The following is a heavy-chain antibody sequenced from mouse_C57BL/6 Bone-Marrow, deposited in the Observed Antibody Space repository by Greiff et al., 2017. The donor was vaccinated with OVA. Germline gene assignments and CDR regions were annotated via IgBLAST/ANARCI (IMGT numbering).Heavy chain of an antibody. D-gene: IGHD1-1*01. CDR2: INPSTGGT. Sequence: EVQLQQSGPELVKPGASVKISCKASGYSFTGYYMNWVKQSPEKSLEWIGEINPSTGGTTYNQKFKAKATLTVDKSSSTAYMQLKSLTSDDSAVYYCSRKPYYSGSIFWYFDVWGTGTTVTVSS. V-gene: IGHV1-42*01. CDR3: SRKPYYSGSIFWYFDV. CDR1: GYSFTGYY. J-gene: IGHJ1*03.